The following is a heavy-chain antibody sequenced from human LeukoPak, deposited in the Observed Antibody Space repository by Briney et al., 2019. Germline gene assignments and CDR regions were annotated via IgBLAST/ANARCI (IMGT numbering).Heavy chain of an antibody. CDR2: IYYSGST. Sequence: PSETLSLTCAVSGGSISSYFWSWIRQSPGKGLEWIGYIYYSGSTNYNPSLKSRVTISVDTSKNQFSLKLSSVTAADTAVYYCARDSGYIYWGQGTLVTVSS. D-gene: IGHD3-22*01. CDR3: ARDSGYIY. CDR1: GGSISSYF. J-gene: IGHJ4*02. V-gene: IGHV4-59*12.